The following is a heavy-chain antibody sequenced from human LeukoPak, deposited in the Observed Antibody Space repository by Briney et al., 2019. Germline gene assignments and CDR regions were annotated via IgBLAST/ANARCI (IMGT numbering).Heavy chain of an antibody. CDR2: ISSSSSTM. CDR1: GFTFSSYS. CDR3: ARGEIDAVHFDY. Sequence: PGGSLRLSCAASGFTFSSYSMNWVRQAPGKGLEWVSYISSSSSTMYYAHSVKGRFTISRDNVKNSVSLQMNSLRVEDTGIYYCARGEIDAVHFDYWGQGTLVSVSS. J-gene: IGHJ4*02. D-gene: IGHD2/OR15-2a*01. V-gene: IGHV3-48*04.